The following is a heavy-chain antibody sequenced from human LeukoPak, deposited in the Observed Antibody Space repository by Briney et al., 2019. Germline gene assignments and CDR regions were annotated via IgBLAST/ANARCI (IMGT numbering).Heavy chain of an antibody. CDR3: ASESTGIQCEGGCFDY. Sequence: PGGSLRLSCAASGFTFSSYAMHWVRQAPGEGLEWVAVISYDGSNKYYADSVKGRFTISRDNSKNTLYLQMNSLRAEDTAVYYCASESTGIQCEGGCFDYWGQGTLVTVSS. J-gene: IGHJ4*02. CDR2: ISYDGSNK. V-gene: IGHV3-30-3*01. CDR1: GFTFSSYA. D-gene: IGHD5/OR15-5a*01.